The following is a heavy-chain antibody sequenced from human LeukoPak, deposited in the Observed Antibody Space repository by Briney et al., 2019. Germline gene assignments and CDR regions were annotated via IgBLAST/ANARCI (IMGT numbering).Heavy chain of an antibody. Sequence: GSLRLSCAASGFTFSIYWMSWVRQPPGKGREWVAKINRDASEKYYVDSVKGRFSISRDNPENSLYLPMNSLSAEDTAVYYCARHRVPHFDYRRQATLATVSS. V-gene: IGHV3-7*01. CDR3: ARHRVPHFDY. CDR1: GFTFSIYW. CDR2: INRDASEK. J-gene: IGHJ4*02. D-gene: IGHD3-10*01.